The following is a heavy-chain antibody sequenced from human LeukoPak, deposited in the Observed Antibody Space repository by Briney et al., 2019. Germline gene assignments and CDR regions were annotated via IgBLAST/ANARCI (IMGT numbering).Heavy chain of an antibody. V-gene: IGHV4-34*01. D-gene: IGHD6-19*01. CDR3: ARDLGGDSSGFDY. CDR1: GGSFSGYY. Sequence: PSETLSLTCAVYGGSFSGYYWSWIRQPPGKGLEWIGEINHSGSTNYNPSLKSRVTISVDTSKNQFSLKLSSVTAADTAVYYCARDLGGDSSGFDYWGQGTLVTVSS. CDR2: INHSGST. J-gene: IGHJ4*02.